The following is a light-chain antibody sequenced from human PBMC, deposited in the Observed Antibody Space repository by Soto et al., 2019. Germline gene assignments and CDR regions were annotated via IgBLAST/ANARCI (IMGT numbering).Light chain of an antibody. Sequence: DIQMTQSPSSVSASVGDRVTITCRASQGISSWLVWYQQKPGKAPKLLIYAASSLQSGVPSRFSGSGSGTDFALTISSLQPEDFAIYYCQQANSFPLTFGGGTRWIS. V-gene: IGKV1-12*01. CDR1: QGISSW. CDR2: AAS. J-gene: IGKJ4*01. CDR3: QQANSFPLT.